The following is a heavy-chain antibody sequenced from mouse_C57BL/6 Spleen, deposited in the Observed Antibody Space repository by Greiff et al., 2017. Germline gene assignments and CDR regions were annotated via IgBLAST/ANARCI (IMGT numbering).Heavy chain of an antibody. V-gene: IGHV1-82*01. CDR1: GYAFSSSW. CDR3: AREVYYYGSGGYFDY. D-gene: IGHD1-1*01. Sequence: VQRVESGPELVKPGASVKISCKASGYAFSSSWMNWVKQRPGKGLEWIGRIYPGDGDTNYNGKFKGKATLTADKSSSTAYMQLSSLTSEDSAVYFCAREVYYYGSGGYFDYWGQGTTLTVSS. CDR2: IYPGDGDT. J-gene: IGHJ2*01.